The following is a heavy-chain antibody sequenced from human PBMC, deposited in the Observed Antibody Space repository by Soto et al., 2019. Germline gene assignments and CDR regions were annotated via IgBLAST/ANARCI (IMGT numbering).Heavy chain of an antibody. V-gene: IGHV1-2*02. CDR1: GYTFTGYY. D-gene: IGHD3-3*01. Sequence: GASVKVSCKASGYTFTGYYMHWVRQAPGQGLEWMGWINPNSGGTNYAQKFQGRVTMTRDTSISTAYMELSRLRSDDTAVYYCARDRSVLRFLEWPSTGLDVWGQGTTVTVS. CDR2: INPNSGGT. J-gene: IGHJ6*02. CDR3: ARDRSVLRFLEWPSTGLDV.